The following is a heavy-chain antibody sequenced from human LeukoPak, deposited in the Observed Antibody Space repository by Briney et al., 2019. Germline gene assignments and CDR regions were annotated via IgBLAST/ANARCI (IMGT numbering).Heavy chain of an antibody. CDR2: ISAYNGNT. CDR3: ARDYGSSWYPIDYYYYYGMDV. CDR1: GYTFISYG. J-gene: IGHJ6*02. D-gene: IGHD6-13*01. V-gene: IGHV1-18*01. Sequence: ASVKVSCKASGYTFISYGISWVRQAPGQGLEWMGWISAYNGNTNYAQKLQGRVTMTTDTSTSTAYMELRSLRSDDTAVYYCARDYGSSWYPIDYYYYYGMDVWGQGTTVTVSS.